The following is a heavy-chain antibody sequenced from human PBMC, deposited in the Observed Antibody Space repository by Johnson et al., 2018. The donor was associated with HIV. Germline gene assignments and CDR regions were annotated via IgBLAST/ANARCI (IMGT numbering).Heavy chain of an antibody. Sequence: VQLVESGGGVVQPGRSLRLSCTASGFTFSDYYMSWIRQAPGKGLEWVSGITWNGGSTGYADSVKGRFTISRDNSKSTLYLQMNSLRAEDTAVFYCARDWDYAHAFDIWGQGTMVTVSS. D-gene: IGHD4-17*01. CDR2: ITWNGGST. V-gene: IGHV3-20*04. CDR1: GFTFSDYY. CDR3: ARDWDYAHAFDI. J-gene: IGHJ3*02.